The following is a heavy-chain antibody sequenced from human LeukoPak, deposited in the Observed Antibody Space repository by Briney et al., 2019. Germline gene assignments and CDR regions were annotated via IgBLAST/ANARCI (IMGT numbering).Heavy chain of an antibody. V-gene: IGHV1-2*02. CDR2: INPNSGGT. J-gene: IGHJ4*02. CDR3: ARSDSDDYGDYFDY. CDR1: GYTFTGYY. D-gene: IGHD4-17*01. Sequence: ASVKVSCKASGYTFTGYYMHWVRQAPGQGLEWMGWINPNSGGTNYAQKFQGRVTMTRDTSISTAYMELSRLRPDDTAVYYCARSDSDDYGDYFDYWGQGTLVTVSS.